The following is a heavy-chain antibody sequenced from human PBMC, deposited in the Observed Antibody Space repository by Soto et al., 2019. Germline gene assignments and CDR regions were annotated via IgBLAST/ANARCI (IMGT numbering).Heavy chain of an antibody. CDR2: IYNSGST. V-gene: IGHV4-59*01. CDR1: GGSISSYY. Sequence: SETLSLTCTVSGGSISSYYWSWIRQPPGKGLEWIGYIYNSGSTSYNPSLKIRVTISVDMSKNQFSLKLSSVTAADTAVYYCASASVAGRFDYWGQGILVTVSS. J-gene: IGHJ4*02. CDR3: ASASVAGRFDY. D-gene: IGHD6-19*01.